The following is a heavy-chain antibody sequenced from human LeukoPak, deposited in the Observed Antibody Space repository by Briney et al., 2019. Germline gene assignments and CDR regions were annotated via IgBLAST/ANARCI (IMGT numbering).Heavy chain of an antibody. CDR3: ASGSGIYSHLVFDI. D-gene: IGHD1-26*01. Sequence: PSETLSLNCTVSGYSISSGYYWGWIRQPPGKGLEWIGSIYHSGSTYYNPSLKSRVTISVDTSKNQFSLKLSSVTAADTAVYYCASGSGIYSHLVFDIWGQGTMVTVSS. V-gene: IGHV4-38-2*02. J-gene: IGHJ3*02. CDR1: GYSISSGYY. CDR2: IYHSGST.